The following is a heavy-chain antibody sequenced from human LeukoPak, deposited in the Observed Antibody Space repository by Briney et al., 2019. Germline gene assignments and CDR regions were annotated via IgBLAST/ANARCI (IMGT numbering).Heavy chain of an antibody. Sequence: GASVKVSCKASGYTFTGYYMHWVRQAPGQGLEWMGWINPNSGGTNYAQKFQGRVTMTRDTSISTAYMELSRLRSDDTAVYYCARARSYCSSTSCSKRDYYGMDAWGQGTTVTVSS. V-gene: IGHV1-2*02. CDR2: INPNSGGT. CDR3: ARARSYCSSTSCSKRDYYGMDA. D-gene: IGHD2-2*01. J-gene: IGHJ6*02. CDR1: GYTFTGYY.